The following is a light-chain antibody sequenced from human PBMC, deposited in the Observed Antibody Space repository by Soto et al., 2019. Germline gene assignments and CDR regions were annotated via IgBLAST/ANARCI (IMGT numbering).Light chain of an antibody. V-gene: IGKV1-33*01. Sequence: DIQMTQSPSSLSASVGDRVTITCQASQDISNYLNWYQQKPGKAPKLLIYDASNLETGVPSRFSGSGSGTDFTFTISSLQPEDIATYCCQQYDNPRLTFGGGTKVEIK. J-gene: IGKJ4*01. CDR3: QQYDNPRLT. CDR2: DAS. CDR1: QDISNY.